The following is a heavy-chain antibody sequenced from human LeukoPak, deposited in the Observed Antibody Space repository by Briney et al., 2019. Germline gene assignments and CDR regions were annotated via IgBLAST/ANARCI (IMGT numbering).Heavy chain of an antibody. CDR3: AKDAYSGFSSSYNMDS. Sequence: AAVTVSCKASGYTVTDHYLHWVRQAPGQGLEWMGWINPNSGVTNYAQKFQGRVTMTRDTSINTAYLDLHSLTSDDTAMYFCAKDAYSGFSSSYNMDSWGQGTLVTVSS. J-gene: IGHJ4*02. V-gene: IGHV1-2*02. CDR1: GYTVTDHY. CDR2: INPNSGVT. D-gene: IGHD5-18*01.